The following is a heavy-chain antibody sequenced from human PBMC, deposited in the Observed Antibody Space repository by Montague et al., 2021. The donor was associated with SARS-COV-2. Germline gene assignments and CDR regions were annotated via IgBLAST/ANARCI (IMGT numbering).Heavy chain of an antibody. CDR2: IYYSGTT. Sequence: SETLSLTCSVSSGSIISSGYYWGWIRQPPGKELEWIGNIYYSGTTYYSPSLQSRGTISVDTSKNHLSLRLSSVTAADTAVYFCARGMIRGVTTPFDHWGQGSQVTVSS. D-gene: IGHD3-10*01. CDR3: ARGMIRGVTTPFDH. CDR1: SGSIISSGYY. J-gene: IGHJ4*02. V-gene: IGHV4-39*02.